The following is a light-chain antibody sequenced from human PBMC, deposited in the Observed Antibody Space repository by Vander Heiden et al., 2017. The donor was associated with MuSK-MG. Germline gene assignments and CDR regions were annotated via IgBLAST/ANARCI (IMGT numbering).Light chain of an antibody. V-gene: IGKV1-39*01. CDR1: QSISSY. CDR3: QQRYGAPPKA. J-gene: IGKJ2*01. Sequence: IQITQTPSSLSASVGDRVTITCRASQSISSYLNWYQQKPGKAHKLLIYAASSLPSRVPSRFRGTSSRTDSTLTIGSLQPEDFATDYCQQRYGAPPKAFGQGTRLEMK. CDR2: AAS.